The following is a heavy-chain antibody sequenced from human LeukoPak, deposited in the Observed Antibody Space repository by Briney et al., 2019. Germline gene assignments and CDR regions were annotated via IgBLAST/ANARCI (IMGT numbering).Heavy chain of an antibody. CDR2: FSGNGGPT. D-gene: IGHD7-27*01. Sequence: PGGSLRLSCAASGFTFSAYAMGWVRQTPGKGLEWVSAFSGNGGPTYYADSVKGRFTISRDNSRNTLYLQINSLRAEDAAVYYCAKDRQTGNHYYFDSWGQGTLVAVSS. CDR3: AKDRQTGNHYYFDS. CDR1: GFTFSAYA. V-gene: IGHV3-23*01. J-gene: IGHJ4*02.